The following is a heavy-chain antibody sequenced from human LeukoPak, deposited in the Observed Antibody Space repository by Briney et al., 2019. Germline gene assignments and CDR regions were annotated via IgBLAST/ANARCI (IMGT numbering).Heavy chain of an antibody. Sequence: GGSLRLSCEASGFIFSNFWMYWVRQVPGKGLIWVARINSDGKMINYGDSVRGRFTISRDNAKKTLYLQLNSLRVEDTALYYCARGQSYMDVWGKGTTVTVSS. J-gene: IGHJ6*03. CDR3: ARGQSYMDV. CDR1: GFIFSNFW. CDR2: INSDGKMI. V-gene: IGHV3-74*01.